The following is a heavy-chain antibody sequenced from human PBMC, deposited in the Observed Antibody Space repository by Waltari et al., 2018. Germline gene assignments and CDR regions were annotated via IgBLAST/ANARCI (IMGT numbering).Heavy chain of an antibody. CDR1: GFTFSDYY. CDR2: ISSSGSTI. Sequence: QVQLVESGGGLVKPGGSLRLSCEASGFTFSDYYMSWIRTARGKGLEWVSYISSSGSTIAYADSVKGRFTISRDNAKNSLYLQMNSLRAEDTAVYYCARDCIAAAGTFDYWGQGTLVTVSS. D-gene: IGHD6-13*01. V-gene: IGHV3-11*04. J-gene: IGHJ4*02. CDR3: ARDCIAAAGTFDY.